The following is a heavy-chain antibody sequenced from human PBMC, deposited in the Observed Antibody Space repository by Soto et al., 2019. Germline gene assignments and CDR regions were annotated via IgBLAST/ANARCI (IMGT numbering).Heavy chain of an antibody. CDR3: ARVPSMLQGVTPIDY. CDR1: GYTFDTYG. CDR2: ISPYSGNT. J-gene: IGHJ4*02. Sequence: QVQLVQSGAEVKKPGASVKVSCKASGYTFDTYGVTWVRQAPGQGLEWVGWISPYSGNTNYAQKFQDRVTMTTDTSATTAYMELRSLKSDDTAVYYCARVPSMLQGVTPIDYWGQGTLLTVSS. D-gene: IGHD3-10*01. V-gene: IGHV1-18*01.